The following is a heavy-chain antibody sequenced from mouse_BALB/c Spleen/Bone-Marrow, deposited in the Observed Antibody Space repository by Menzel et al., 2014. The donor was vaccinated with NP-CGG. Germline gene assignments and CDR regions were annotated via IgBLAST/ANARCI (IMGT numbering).Heavy chain of an antibody. CDR2: INPSTDYT. D-gene: IGHD3-1*01. V-gene: IGHV1-7*01. J-gene: IGHJ3*01. CDR1: GYTFTNSW. Sequence: QVQLQQSGAELTKPGASVKISCKASGYTFTNSWMHWVKQRPGQGLEWIGYINPSTDYTKYDQKFKGKATLTADKSSSTALKHLRCLTSAVSSGYYCSNSLTGFPYWGQGTLVTVSA. CDR3: SNSLTGFPY.